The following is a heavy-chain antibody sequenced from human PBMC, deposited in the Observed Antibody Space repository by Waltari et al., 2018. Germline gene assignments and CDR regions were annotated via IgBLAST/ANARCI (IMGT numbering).Heavy chain of an antibody. V-gene: IGHV1-69*08. J-gene: IGHJ4*02. Sequence: QVQLVQSGAEVKKPGSSVQVSCKASGGTFSSSPISWVRRAPRQGLEWMGSIIPNFGKANYAQTFQGRVTITADKSTSTTYRELSSLRSEDTAVYYCARGARDIVATIPMDWGQGTLVTVSS. CDR2: IIPNFGKA. CDR3: ARGARDIVATIPMD. CDR1: GGTFSSSP. D-gene: IGHD5-12*01.